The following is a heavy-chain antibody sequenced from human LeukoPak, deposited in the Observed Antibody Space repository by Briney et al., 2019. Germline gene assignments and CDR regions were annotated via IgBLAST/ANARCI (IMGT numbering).Heavy chain of an antibody. J-gene: IGHJ6*02. CDR1: GFTFSKSW. CDR2: MNEDGSEK. CDR3: ATYSHWVAGDV. D-gene: IGHD3-16*01. Sequence: PGGSLRLSCAASGFTFSKSWMSWVRQAPGKGLEWVANMNEDGSEKDYVDSVKGRFTISRDNARKSLYLQMSSLRAEDTAAYYCATYSHWVAGDVWGQGTTVTVSS. V-gene: IGHV3-7*01.